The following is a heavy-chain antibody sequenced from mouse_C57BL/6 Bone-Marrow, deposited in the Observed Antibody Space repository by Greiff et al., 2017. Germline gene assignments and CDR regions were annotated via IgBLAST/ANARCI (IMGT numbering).Heavy chain of an antibody. D-gene: IGHD1-1*01. CDR3: TRDPPITTVVGGAMDY. V-gene: IGHV5-9-1*02. Sequence: EVKLVESGEGLVKPGGSLKLSCAASGFTFSSYAMSWVRQTPEKRLEWVAYISSGGDYIYYADTVKGRFTISRDNARNTLYLQMSSLKSEDTAMYYCTRDPPITTVVGGAMDYWGQGTSVTVSS. CDR1: GFTFSSYA. J-gene: IGHJ4*01. CDR2: ISSGGDYI.